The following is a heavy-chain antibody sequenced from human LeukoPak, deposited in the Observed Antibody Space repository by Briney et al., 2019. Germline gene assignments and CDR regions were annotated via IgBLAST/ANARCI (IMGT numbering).Heavy chain of an antibody. CDR3: ARGIWLRGSGWYIDY. Sequence: GGSLRLSCAASGFTFSSYEMNWVRQAPGKGLEWVSYISSSGSTIYYADSVKGRFTISRDNSKNTLYLQMNSLRAEDTAVYYCARGIWLRGSGWYIDYWGQGTLVTVSS. CDR1: GFTFSSYE. V-gene: IGHV3-48*03. CDR2: ISSSGSTI. J-gene: IGHJ4*02. D-gene: IGHD6-19*01.